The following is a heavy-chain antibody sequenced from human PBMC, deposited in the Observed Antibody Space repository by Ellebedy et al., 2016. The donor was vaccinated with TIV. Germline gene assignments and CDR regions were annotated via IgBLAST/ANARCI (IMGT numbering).Heavy chain of an antibody. V-gene: IGHV3-NL1*01. CDR1: GFTFSDYF. CDR2: VGPKDGGET. CDR3: AKERGFRLPFDY. J-gene: IGHJ4*02. D-gene: IGHD2-15*01. Sequence: GESLKISXEASGFTFSDYFMHWVRQAPGKGLEWVSVVGPKDGGETYFADSVKGRFTISRDNSKNTLFLQMNSLGAEDTAIYYCAKERGFRLPFDYWGQGALVTVSS.